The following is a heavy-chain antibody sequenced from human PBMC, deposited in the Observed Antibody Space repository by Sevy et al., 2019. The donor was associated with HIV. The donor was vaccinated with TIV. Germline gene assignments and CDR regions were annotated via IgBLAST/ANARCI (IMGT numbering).Heavy chain of an antibody. CDR1: GGSFSGYY. V-gene: IGHV4-34*01. CDR2: INHSGST. Sequence: SETLSLTCAVYGGSFSGYYWSWIRQPPGKGLEWIGEINHSGSTNYDPSLKSRVTISVDTSKNQFSLKLSSVTAADTAVYYCARHCGGTSCSHAFDIWGQGTMVTVSS. D-gene: IGHD2-2*01. CDR3: ARHCGGTSCSHAFDI. J-gene: IGHJ3*02.